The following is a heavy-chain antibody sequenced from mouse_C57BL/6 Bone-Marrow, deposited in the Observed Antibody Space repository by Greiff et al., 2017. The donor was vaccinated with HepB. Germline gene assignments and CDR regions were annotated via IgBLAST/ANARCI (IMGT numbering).Heavy chain of an antibody. J-gene: IGHJ4*01. CDR3: ARGGTGLYYYAMDY. D-gene: IGHD4-1*01. CDR1: GYTFTSYG. CDR2: IYPRSGNT. Sequence: VKLQESGAELARPGASVKLSCKASGYTFTSYGISWVKQRTGQGLEWIGEIYPRSGNTYYNEKFKGKATLTADKSSSTAYMEIRSLTSEDSAVYFCARGGTGLYYYAMDYWGQGTSVTVSS. V-gene: IGHV1-81*01.